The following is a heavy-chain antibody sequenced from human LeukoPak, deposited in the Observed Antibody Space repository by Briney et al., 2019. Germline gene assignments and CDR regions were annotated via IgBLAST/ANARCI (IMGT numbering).Heavy chain of an antibody. D-gene: IGHD2/OR15-2a*01. CDR3: ARRGNRHFDY. CDR1: GYTFTSYY. V-gene: IGHV1-46*01. J-gene: IGHJ4*02. CDR2: INPSGGST. Sequence: AAVTLTCMASGYTFTSYYMHWVRQAPGQGLEWMGIINPSGGSTSYAQHFQGRVTMTRDTSKSTVYMELSSLTSEDTAVYYCARRGNRHFDYWGQGTLVTVSS.